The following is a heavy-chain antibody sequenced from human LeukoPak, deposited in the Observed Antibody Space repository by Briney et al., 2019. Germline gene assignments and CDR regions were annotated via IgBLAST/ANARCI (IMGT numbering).Heavy chain of an antibody. J-gene: IGHJ4*02. CDR2: INSDGSSI. Sequence: GGSLRLSCAASGFTFSSYWMHWVRQGPGKGLMWVSRINSDGSSITYADSVKGRFTISRDNAKNTLYLQMNSLRVEDTAVYYCVREGRVSGYDFDCWGQGTLVTVSS. D-gene: IGHD5-12*01. V-gene: IGHV3-74*03. CDR1: GFTFSSYW. CDR3: VREGRVSGYDFDC.